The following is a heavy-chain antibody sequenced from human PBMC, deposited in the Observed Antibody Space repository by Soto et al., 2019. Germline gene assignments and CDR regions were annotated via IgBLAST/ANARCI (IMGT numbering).Heavy chain of an antibody. CDR2: IWYDGSNK. V-gene: IGHV3-33*01. CDR1: GFTFSSYG. D-gene: IGHD3-3*01. J-gene: IGHJ6*02. CDR3: ARGPGVVIGYYYYGMDV. Sequence: PGGSLRLSCGASGFTFSSYGMHWVRQAPGKGLEGVAVIWYDGSNKYYADSVKGRFTISRDNSKNTLYLQMNSLRAEDTAVNYSARGPGVVIGYYYYGMDVWGQGTTVTAP.